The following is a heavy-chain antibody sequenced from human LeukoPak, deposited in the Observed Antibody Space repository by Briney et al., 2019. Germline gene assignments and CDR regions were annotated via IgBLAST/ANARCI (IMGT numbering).Heavy chain of an antibody. CDR3: AREYSSSSGRSFDY. D-gene: IGHD6-6*01. V-gene: IGHV3-30*04. Sequence: GGSLRLSCAASGFTFSSYAMHWVRQAPGKGLEWVAVISYDGSNKYYADSVKGRFTISRDNSKNTLYLQMNSLRAEDTAVYYCAREYSSSSGRSFDYWGQGTLVTVSS. J-gene: IGHJ4*02. CDR1: GFTFSSYA. CDR2: ISYDGSNK.